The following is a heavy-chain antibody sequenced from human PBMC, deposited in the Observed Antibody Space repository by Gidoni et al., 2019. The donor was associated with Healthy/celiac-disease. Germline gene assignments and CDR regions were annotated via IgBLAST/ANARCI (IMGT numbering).Heavy chain of an antibody. CDR1: GGSISSSSYY. J-gene: IGHJ4*02. V-gene: IGHV4-39*01. CDR3: ARQPRYSGYSVYFDY. Sequence: QLQLQESGPGLVKPSETLSLTCTVSGGSISSSSYYWGWIRQPPGKGLEWIGSIYYSGSTYYNPSLKSRVTISVDTSKNQFSLKLSSVTAADTAVYYCARQPRYSGYSVYFDYWGQGTLVTVSS. D-gene: IGHD5-12*01. CDR2: IYYSGST.